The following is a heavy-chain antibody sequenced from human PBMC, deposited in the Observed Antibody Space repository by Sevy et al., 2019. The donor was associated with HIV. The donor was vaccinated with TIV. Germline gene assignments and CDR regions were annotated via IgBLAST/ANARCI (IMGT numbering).Heavy chain of an antibody. V-gene: IGHV3-53*01. J-gene: IGHJ6*03. CDR3: AAKYYYVSGGYSYYYYMDV. CDR2: IYSGGST. CDR1: GFTVSSNY. D-gene: IGHD3-10*01. Sequence: GGSLRLSCAASGFTVSSNYMSWVRQAPGKGLEWVSIIYSGGSTYYADSVKGRFTISRDNSKNTLYLQMNSLRAEDKAVDYDAAKYYYVSGGYSYYYYMDVWGKGTTVTVSS.